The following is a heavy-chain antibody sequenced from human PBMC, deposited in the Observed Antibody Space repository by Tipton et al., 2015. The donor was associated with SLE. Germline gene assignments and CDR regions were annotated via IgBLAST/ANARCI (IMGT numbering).Heavy chain of an antibody. D-gene: IGHD1-26*01. CDR2: IDHTGST. J-gene: IGHJ4*02. CDR3: ARGLFGWELPY. V-gene: IGHV4-34*01. CDR1: GGSFSGYY. Sequence: TLSLTCAVYGGSFSGYYWSWIRQPPGKGLEWIGEIDHTGSTNYNPSLKSRATISVDTSANQFSLKLSSVTAADTAVYYCARGLFGWELPYWGQGTLVTVSS.